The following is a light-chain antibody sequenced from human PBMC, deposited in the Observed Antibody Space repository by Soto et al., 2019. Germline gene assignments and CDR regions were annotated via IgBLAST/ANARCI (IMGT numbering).Light chain of an antibody. CDR3: QEYNSALGMYT. CDR1: QGITNY. V-gene: IGKV1-27*01. CDR2: AVS. J-gene: IGKJ2*01. Sequence: DIQMTQSPSSLSASVGDRVTITCRASQGITNYFAWYQQKPGKVPKLLIYAVSTLHSGVPFRFSGSGSGTAFTLTFSRLQPEDVATYYCQEYNSALGMYTFGQGTKLEIK.